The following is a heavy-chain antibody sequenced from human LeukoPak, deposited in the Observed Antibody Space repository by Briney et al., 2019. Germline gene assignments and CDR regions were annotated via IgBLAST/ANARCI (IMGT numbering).Heavy chain of an antibody. D-gene: IGHD3-22*01. CDR3: ARDYYYDSSGYPDY. J-gene: IGHJ4*02. CDR1: GYTLDSYG. CDR2: ISAYNGNT. V-gene: IGHV1-18*01. Sequence: ASVKVSCKTSGYTLDSYGFSWVRQAPGQVFEWMGWISAYNGNTNYAQKFQGRVTMTTDKSTSTAYMELRSLTSDDTAVYYCARDYYYDSSGYPDYWGQGTLVTVSS.